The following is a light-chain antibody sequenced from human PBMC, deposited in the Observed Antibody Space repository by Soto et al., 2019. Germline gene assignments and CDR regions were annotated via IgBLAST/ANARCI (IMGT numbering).Light chain of an antibody. Sequence: QSVLTQPPSASRTPGQRVTISCSGSRSNIGSNTVNWYQQVPGTAPKLLIYSNNQRPSGVPDRFSGSKSGTSASLAISGLQSEDETDYYCAAWDDSLNAWVFGGGTKVTVL. CDR1: RSNIGSNT. J-gene: IGLJ3*02. CDR2: SNN. CDR3: AAWDDSLNAWV. V-gene: IGLV1-44*01.